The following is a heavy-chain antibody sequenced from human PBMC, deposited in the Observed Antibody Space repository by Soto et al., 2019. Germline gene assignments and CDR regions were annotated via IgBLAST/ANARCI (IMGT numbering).Heavy chain of an antibody. CDR2: VSYDGSKI. CDR1: GFGFSYYG. J-gene: IGHJ4*02. V-gene: IGHV3-30*18. Sequence: QVQLVESGGGVVQPGRSLRLSCAASGFGFSYYGMHWVRQAPGKGLDWVGFVSYDGSKIYYVDHVKGRFTVSRDNSRNTLYLQMDSLRPEDTAVYFCAKDSTAIAGKYFDYWGQGTLVTVSS. CDR3: AKDSTAIAGKYFDY. D-gene: IGHD6-13*01.